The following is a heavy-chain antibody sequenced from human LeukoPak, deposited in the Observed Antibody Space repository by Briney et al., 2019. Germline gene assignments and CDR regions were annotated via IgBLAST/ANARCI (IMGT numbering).Heavy chain of an antibody. CDR1: GFTFSNYA. CDR3: ARGADYYDNRGYYYPDY. J-gene: IGHJ4*02. CDR2: ISYDGNNK. V-gene: IGHV3-30*04. Sequence: GRSLRLSCAASGFTFSNYAMHWVRQAPGKGLEWVAVISYDGNNKYNADPVKGRFTISRDNSKNTLDLQMNSLRAEDTAVYYCARGADYYDNRGYYYPDYWGQGTLVTVSS. D-gene: IGHD3-22*01.